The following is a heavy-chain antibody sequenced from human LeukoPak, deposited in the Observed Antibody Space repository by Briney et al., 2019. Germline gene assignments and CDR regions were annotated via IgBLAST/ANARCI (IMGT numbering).Heavy chain of an antibody. CDR1: GGSISSSSYY. CDR3: ARDPGSSSFYYYYYYMDV. Sequence: SETLSLTCTVSGGSISSSSYYWGWIRQPPGKGLEWIGSIYYSGSTYYNPSLKSRVTISVDTSKNQFSLKLSSVTAADTAVYYCARDPGSSSFYYYYYYMDVWGKGTTVTVSS. CDR2: IYYSGST. J-gene: IGHJ6*03. V-gene: IGHV4-39*07. D-gene: IGHD6-6*01.